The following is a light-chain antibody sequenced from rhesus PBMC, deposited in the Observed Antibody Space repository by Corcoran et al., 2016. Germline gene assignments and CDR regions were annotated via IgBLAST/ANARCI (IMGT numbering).Light chain of an antibody. V-gene: IGKV1-25*01. Sequence: DIQMTQSPSSLSASVGDRVTITGRVSQGISSYLAWYQKKPGKAPKLLIYAASNLQSGVPSRFSGRGSGTDFTLTISSLQPEDFATYYCQQHNRYPLTFGGGTKVELK. CDR2: AAS. CDR1: QGISSY. CDR3: QQHNRYPLT. J-gene: IGKJ4*01.